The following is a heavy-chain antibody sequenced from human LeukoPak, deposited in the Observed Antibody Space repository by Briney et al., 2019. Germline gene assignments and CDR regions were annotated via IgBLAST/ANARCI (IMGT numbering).Heavy chain of an antibody. CDR1: GFTFSSYA. V-gene: IGHV3-23*01. D-gene: IGHD2-8*01. CDR2: ISGSGDST. CDR3: ANEGPNFDY. Sequence: PGRSLRLSCAASGFTFSSYAMSWVRQAPGKGLEWVSVISGSGDSTHYADSVKGRFTISRDNSKNTVYLQMNSLRVEDTAVYYCANEGPNFDYWGQGTLVTVSS. J-gene: IGHJ4*02.